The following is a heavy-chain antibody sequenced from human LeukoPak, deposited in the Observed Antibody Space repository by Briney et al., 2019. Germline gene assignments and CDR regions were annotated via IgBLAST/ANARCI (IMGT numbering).Heavy chain of an antibody. CDR1: GDTFSSYA. J-gene: IGHJ6*04. CDR3: ARDPGDAAAAGYYGMDV. V-gene: IGHV1-69*13. CDR2: IIPIFGTA. Sequence: GASVKVSCKASGDTFSSYAISWVRLAPGQGLEWMGGIIPIFGTANYAQKFQGRVTITADESTSTAYMELSSLRSEDTAVYYCARDPGDAAAAGYYGMDVWGKGSTVTV. D-gene: IGHD6-13*01.